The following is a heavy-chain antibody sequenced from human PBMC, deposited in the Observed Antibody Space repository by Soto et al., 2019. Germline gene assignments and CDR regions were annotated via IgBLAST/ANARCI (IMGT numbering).Heavy chain of an antibody. CDR1: GFTFSDYY. Sequence: QVQLVESGGGLVKPGGSLRLSCAASGFTFSDYYMSWIRQAPGKGLEWVSYISSSSSYTNYADSVKGRFTISRDNAKNSRYLQMNILRAEDTAVYYCARDLRRQLLHDAFAISGQGTMVTVSS. CDR2: ISSSSSYT. CDR3: ARDLRRQLLHDAFAI. V-gene: IGHV3-11*05. J-gene: IGHJ3*02. D-gene: IGHD2-2*01.